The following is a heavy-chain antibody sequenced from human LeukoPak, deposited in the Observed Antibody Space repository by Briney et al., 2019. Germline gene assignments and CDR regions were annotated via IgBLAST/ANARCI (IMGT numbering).Heavy chain of an antibody. CDR2: ISAYNGNT. CDR1: GYTFASYG. CDR3: ARDRVFVDTAIVSPVQYFDY. D-gene: IGHD5-18*01. Sequence: GASVKVSFKASGYTFASYGISWVRQAPGQGLEWMGWISAYNGNTNYAQKLQGRVTMTTATSTSTAYMELRSLRADDTAVYYCARDRVFVDTAIVSPVQYFDYRGQGTLVTVSS. J-gene: IGHJ4*02. V-gene: IGHV1-18*01.